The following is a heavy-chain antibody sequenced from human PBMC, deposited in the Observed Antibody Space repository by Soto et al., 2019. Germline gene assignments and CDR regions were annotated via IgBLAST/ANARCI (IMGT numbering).Heavy chain of an antibody. CDR1: VFSISSSS. J-gene: IGHJ3*02. Sequence: VTLSLIRTVSVFSISSSSWSWLRQPPGKGLEWIGKIYYSGGTNFMPSLESPVTLSVATSKKQFSLKLSSVIAPSTAVHFCASCIVVVPAAIIGPSDAFDIWGQGTIVTVSS. D-gene: IGHD2-2*01. V-gene: IGHV4-59*08. CDR2: IYYSGGT. CDR3: ASCIVVVPAAIIGPSDAFDI.